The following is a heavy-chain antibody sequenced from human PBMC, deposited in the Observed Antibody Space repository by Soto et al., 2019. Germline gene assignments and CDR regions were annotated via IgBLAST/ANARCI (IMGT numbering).Heavy chain of an antibody. J-gene: IGHJ4*02. CDR1: GFSFSNYA. CDR2: MSHDGSSS. D-gene: IGHD2-2*01. CDR3: ARDFPYCGSTSCYSAAPKY. V-gene: IGHV3-30-3*01. Sequence: PGGSLRLSCAASGFSFSNYAMHWVRQTPDKGLEWVAVMSHDGSSSFYADSVKGRFTISRDNSKTTPYLQMNSLSTEDTAVYYCARDFPYCGSTSCYSAAPKYWGQGTLVTVSS.